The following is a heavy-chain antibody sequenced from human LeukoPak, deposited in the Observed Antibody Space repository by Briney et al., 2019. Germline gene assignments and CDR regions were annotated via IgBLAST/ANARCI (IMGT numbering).Heavy chain of an antibody. CDR2: IYYSGST. Sequence: PSETLSLTCTVSGGSISSSSYYWGWIRQPPGKGLEWIGSIYYSGSTYYNPSLKSRVTISVDTSKNQFSLKLSSVTAADTAVYYCASFSSRGYFDYWGQGTLVTVSS. D-gene: IGHD6-13*01. J-gene: IGHJ4*02. CDR1: GGSISSSSYY. CDR3: ASFSSRGYFDY. V-gene: IGHV4-39*07.